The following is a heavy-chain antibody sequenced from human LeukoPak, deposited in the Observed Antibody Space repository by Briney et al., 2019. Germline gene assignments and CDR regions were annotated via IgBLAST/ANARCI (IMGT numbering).Heavy chain of an antibody. CDR3: ARRYSGYYFFYGMDV. CDR1: GYTFTTYW. V-gene: IGHV5-51*04. Sequence: GESLKISCKASGYTFTTYWIGWVRQMPGKGLEWMGIIYPGDSDIRYSPSFQGQVTISADKPISTAYLQWSSLKASDTATYYCARRYSGYYFFYGMDVWGQGTTVTVSS. D-gene: IGHD1-26*01. J-gene: IGHJ6*02. CDR2: IYPGDSDI.